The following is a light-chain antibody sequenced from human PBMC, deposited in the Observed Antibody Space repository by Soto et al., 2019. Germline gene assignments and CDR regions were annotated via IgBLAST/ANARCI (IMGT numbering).Light chain of an antibody. CDR2: KAS. J-gene: IGKJ1*01. CDR1: QDISNY. V-gene: IGKV1-5*03. Sequence: DIQMTQSPSSLSASVGDRVTITCQASQDISNYLNWYQQKPGQAPKLLIYKASTLKSGVPSRFSGSGSGTEFTLTISSLQPDDFATYYCQHYNSYSEAFGQGTKVDI. CDR3: QHYNSYSEA.